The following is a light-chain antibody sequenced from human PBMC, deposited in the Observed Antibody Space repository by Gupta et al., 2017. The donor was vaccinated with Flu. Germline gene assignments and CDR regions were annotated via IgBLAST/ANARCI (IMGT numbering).Light chain of an antibody. Sequence: QSITISCTGTSSDVGGYNYVSWYQQHPGKAPKRMIYEVSNRPSGVSNRFSGSKSGNTASLTISGLQAEDEADYYCSSYTSSSRVFGGGTKLTVL. V-gene: IGLV2-14*01. CDR1: SSDVGGYNY. CDR3: SSYTSSSRV. J-gene: IGLJ3*02. CDR2: EVS.